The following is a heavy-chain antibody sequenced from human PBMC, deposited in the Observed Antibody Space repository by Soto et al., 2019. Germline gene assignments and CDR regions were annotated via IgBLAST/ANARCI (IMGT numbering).Heavy chain of an antibody. Sequence: QLQLQESGSGLVKPSQTLSLTCAVSGGSISSGGYSWSWIRQPPGKGLEWVGYIYQSGSTHHNPTRKSRVTRSADRSKNQCSLKLNSVTAADTAVYYCARGRSGYEGAFDIWGQGTMVTVSS. D-gene: IGHD3-3*01. CDR2: IYQSGST. V-gene: IGHV4-30-2*01. CDR1: GGSISSGGYS. CDR3: ARGRSGYEGAFDI. J-gene: IGHJ3*02.